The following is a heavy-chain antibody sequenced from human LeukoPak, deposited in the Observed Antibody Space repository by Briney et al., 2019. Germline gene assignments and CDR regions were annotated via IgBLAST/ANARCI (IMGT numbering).Heavy chain of an antibody. D-gene: IGHD3-10*01. Sequence: GESLKISCKGSGYSFTSYWIGWVRQMPGKGLEWMGIIYPGDSDTRYSPSFQGQVTISADKSISTAYLQWSSLKASDTAVYYCASSIIRGGYYYYMDVWGKGTTVTVSS. CDR3: ASSIIRGGYYYYMDV. J-gene: IGHJ6*03. CDR1: GYSFTSYW. V-gene: IGHV5-51*01. CDR2: IYPGDSDT.